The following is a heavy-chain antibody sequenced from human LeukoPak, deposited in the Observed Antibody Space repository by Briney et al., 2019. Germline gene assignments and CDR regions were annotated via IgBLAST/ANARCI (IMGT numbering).Heavy chain of an antibody. CDR1: GFTVSSNY. Sequence: GGSLRLSCAASGFTVSSNYMSWVPPAPGMGLVWVTVLYSGGSTYYADSAEGRFNISRDNSKNTLYLQMNSLRAEDTAVYYCARGRQGRWLQVRGWYYFDYWGQGTLVTVSS. J-gene: IGHJ4*02. V-gene: IGHV3-53*01. D-gene: IGHD5-24*01. CDR3: ARGRQGRWLQVRGWYYFDY. CDR2: LYSGGST.